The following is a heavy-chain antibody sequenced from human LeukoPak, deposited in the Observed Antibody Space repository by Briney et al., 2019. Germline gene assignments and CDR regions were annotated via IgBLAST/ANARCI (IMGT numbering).Heavy chain of an antibody. J-gene: IGHJ3*02. CDR2: IWYDGSNE. Sequence: GGSLRLSCAASGFTFSSYGMHWVRQAPGKGREWVAVIWYDGSNEYYADSVKGRFTISRDNSKNTLYLQMNSLRAEDTAVYYCARESGGAFYIWGQGTMVTVSP. D-gene: IGHD3-16*01. CDR3: ARESGGAFYI. CDR1: GFTFSSYG. V-gene: IGHV3-33*01.